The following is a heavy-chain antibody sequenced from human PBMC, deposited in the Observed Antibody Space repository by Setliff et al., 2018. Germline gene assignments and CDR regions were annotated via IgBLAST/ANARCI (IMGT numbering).Heavy chain of an antibody. CDR1: GYTFTVYT. D-gene: IGHD3-3*01. V-gene: IGHV7-4-1*02. CDR2: INTNTGNP. J-gene: IGHJ4*02. CDR3: ARAWYYNFWSGSQIEY. Sequence: ASVKVSCKVSGYTFTVYTMNWVRQAPGQGLEWMGWINTNTGNPTYAQGFTGRFVFSLDTSVSTAYLQISSLKAEDTAVYYCARAWYYNFWSGSQIEYWGQGTLVTVSS.